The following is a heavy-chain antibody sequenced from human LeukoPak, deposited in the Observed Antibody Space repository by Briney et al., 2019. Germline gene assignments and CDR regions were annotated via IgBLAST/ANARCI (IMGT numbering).Heavy chain of an antibody. J-gene: IGHJ4*02. CDR3: ARARGTTPNYFDS. D-gene: IGHD3-16*01. V-gene: IGHV3-33*01. CDR1: GFTFNGYG. Sequence: PGGSLRLSCAASGFTFNGYGMHWVRQAPGKGLEWVALIWYDGSIKSYADSVKGRFTISRDNSKNALSLQMNSPGAEDTAVYYCARARGTTPNYFDSWGQGTLVTVSS. CDR2: IWYDGSIK.